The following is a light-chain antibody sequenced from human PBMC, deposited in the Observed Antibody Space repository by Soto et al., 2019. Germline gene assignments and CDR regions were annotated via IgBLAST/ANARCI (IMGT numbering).Light chain of an antibody. V-gene: IGLV2-14*03. J-gene: IGLJ2*01. CDR1: SSDIGGYNY. CDR3: GSSTSSTTLVV. CDR2: DVS. Sequence: QSALTQPASVSGSPGQSITISCTGTSSDIGGYNYVSWYQQHPGKAPKLIIYDVSNRPSTISDRFSGSKSGNSASLTISGLQAEDEADYFCGSSTSSTTLVVFGGGTKLTVL.